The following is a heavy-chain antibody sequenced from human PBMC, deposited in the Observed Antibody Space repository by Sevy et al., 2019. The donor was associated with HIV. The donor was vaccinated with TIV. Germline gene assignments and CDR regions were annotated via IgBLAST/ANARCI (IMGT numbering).Heavy chain of an antibody. D-gene: IGHD3-16*01. Sequence: ASVKVSCKASGYNFTDYYMHWVRQAPGQGLEWMGWINPNSGDTNYAQKFQDRVTMTRDTSISTAYMELSRLRSDDTAVFYCASFANAADTQDYWSQGTLVTVSS. V-gene: IGHV1-2*02. CDR2: INPNSGDT. CDR3: ASFANAADTQDY. J-gene: IGHJ4*02. CDR1: GYNFTDYY.